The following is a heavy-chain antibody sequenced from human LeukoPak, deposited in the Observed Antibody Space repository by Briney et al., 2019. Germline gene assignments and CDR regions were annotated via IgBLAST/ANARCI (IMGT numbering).Heavy chain of an antibody. D-gene: IGHD3-22*01. CDR1: GYTFTGYY. CDR2: ISAYNGNT. V-gene: IGHV1-18*04. J-gene: IGHJ5*02. Sequence: GASVKVSCKASGYTFTGYYMHWVRQAPGQGLEWMGWISAYNGNTNYAQKLQGRVTMTTDTSTSTAYMELRSLRSDDTAVYYCARDRYYYDSSGYSNWFDPWGQGTLVTVSS. CDR3: ARDRYYYDSSGYSNWFDP.